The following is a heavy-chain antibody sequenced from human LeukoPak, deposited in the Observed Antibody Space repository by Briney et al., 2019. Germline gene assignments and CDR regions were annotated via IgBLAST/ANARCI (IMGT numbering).Heavy chain of an antibody. J-gene: IGHJ6*03. V-gene: IGHV3-23*01. Sequence: GGSPRLPCAASGFTFSSFGMSWVRQAPGKGLEWVSAISSTGGTAYYADSVKGRFTISRDNSKNTLYLQMNSLRAEDTAIYYCAKNGDRGAYCSGGSCYPYYYYYMDVWGKGTTVTISS. CDR1: GFTFSSFG. CDR2: ISSTGGTA. CDR3: AKNGDRGAYCSGGSCYPYYYYYMDV. D-gene: IGHD2-15*01.